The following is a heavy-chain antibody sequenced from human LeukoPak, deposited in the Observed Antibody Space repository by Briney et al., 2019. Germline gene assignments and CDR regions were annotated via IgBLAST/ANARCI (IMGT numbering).Heavy chain of an antibody. D-gene: IGHD2-2*01. CDR2: ISAYNGNT. J-gene: IGHJ4*02. CDR1: GYTFTSYG. Sequence: ASVKVSCKASGYTFTSYGISWVRQAPGQGLEWMGWISAYNGNTNYAQKLQGRVTMTTDTSTSTAYMELRSLRSDDTAVYYCARAQGYCSSTSCSYFDYWGQGTLVTVSS. CDR3: ARAQGYCSSTSCSYFDY. V-gene: IGHV1-18*01.